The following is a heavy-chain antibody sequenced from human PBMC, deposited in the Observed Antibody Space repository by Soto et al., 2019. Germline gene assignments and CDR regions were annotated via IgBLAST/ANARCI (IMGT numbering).Heavy chain of an antibody. Sequence: QVQLVESGGGVVQPGRSLRLSCAASGFTFSSYGMHWVRQAPGKGLEWVAVISYDGSNKYYADSVKGRFTISRDNSKNTLYLQMNSLRAEDTAVYYCAKEMAGAIDYWGQGTLVTVSS. V-gene: IGHV3-30*18. CDR3: AKEMAGAIDY. CDR2: ISYDGSNK. D-gene: IGHD1-26*01. CDR1: GFTFSSYG. J-gene: IGHJ4*02.